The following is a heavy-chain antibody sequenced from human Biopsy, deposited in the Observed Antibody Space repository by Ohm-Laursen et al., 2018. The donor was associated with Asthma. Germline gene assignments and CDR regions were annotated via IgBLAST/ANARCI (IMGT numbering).Heavy chain of an antibody. CDR3: ARDANIYYDSSGYYYNYYYGMDV. V-gene: IGHV3-48*01. J-gene: IGHJ6*02. Sequence: SLRLSCAATGFTFGTYAMHWARQAPGKGLEWVSYISSSSSTIYYADSVKGRFTISRDNAKNSLYLQMNSLRAEDTAVYYCARDANIYYDSSGYYYNYYYGMDVWGQGTTVTVSS. CDR1: GFTFGTYA. D-gene: IGHD3-22*01. CDR2: ISSSSSTI.